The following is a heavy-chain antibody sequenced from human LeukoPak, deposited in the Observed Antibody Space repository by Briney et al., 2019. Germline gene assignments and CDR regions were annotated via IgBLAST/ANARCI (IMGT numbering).Heavy chain of an antibody. CDR1: GGSISSYY. D-gene: IGHD2-2*01. CDR2: IYYSGST. CDR3: ARGYCSSTSCYGYYMDV. J-gene: IGHJ6*03. Sequence: SETLSLTCTVSGGSISSYYWSWIRQPPGKGLEWIGYIYYSGSTNYNPSLKSRVTISVDTSKNQFSLKLSSVTAADTAVYYCARGYCSSTSCYGYYMDVWSKGTTVTVSS. V-gene: IGHV4-59*01.